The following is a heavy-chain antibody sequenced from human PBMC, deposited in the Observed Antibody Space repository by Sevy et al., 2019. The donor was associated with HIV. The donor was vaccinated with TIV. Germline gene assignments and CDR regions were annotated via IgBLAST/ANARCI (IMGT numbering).Heavy chain of an antibody. V-gene: IGHV3-13*01. CDR3: AGEWLRDTGGIDV. CDR1: GITFSTYD. J-gene: IGHJ6*02. Sequence: GGSLRLSCAGSGITFSTYDIHWVRQATGKGLERVASIGPAGEIFYSGSVKGRFTISRENAKNSVYLQMNSLTAEDTAVYYCAGEWLRDTGGIDVWGQGTTVTVSS. D-gene: IGHD5-12*01. CDR2: IGPAGEI.